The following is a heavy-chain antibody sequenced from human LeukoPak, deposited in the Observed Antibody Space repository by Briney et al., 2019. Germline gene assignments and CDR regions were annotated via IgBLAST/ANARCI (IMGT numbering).Heavy chain of an antibody. CDR3: TKGGSFSGSYYINWFDP. Sequence: PGGSLRLSCAASGFTFSSFAMSWVRQAPGKGPEWVTTINSSGGKNYAESVKGRFTISRDNSKKTLYLQMNSLRPEDTAVYYCTKGGSFSGSYYINWFDPWGQGTLATVSS. J-gene: IGHJ5*02. CDR1: GFTFSSFA. V-gene: IGHV3-23*01. CDR2: INSSGGK. D-gene: IGHD3-10*01.